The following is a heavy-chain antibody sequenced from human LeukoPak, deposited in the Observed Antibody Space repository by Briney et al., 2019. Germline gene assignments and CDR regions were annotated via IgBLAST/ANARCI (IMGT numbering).Heavy chain of an antibody. D-gene: IGHD3-10*01. V-gene: IGHV4-31*03. Sequence: SETLSLTCTVSGGSISSGGYYWSWIRQHPGKGLEWIGYIYYSGSTYYNPSLKSRVTISVDTSKNQFSLKLSSVTAADTAVYYCARHDYYGSGSWNWGQGTLVTVSS. CDR2: IYYSGST. J-gene: IGHJ4*02. CDR3: ARHDYYGSGSWN. CDR1: GGSISSGGYY.